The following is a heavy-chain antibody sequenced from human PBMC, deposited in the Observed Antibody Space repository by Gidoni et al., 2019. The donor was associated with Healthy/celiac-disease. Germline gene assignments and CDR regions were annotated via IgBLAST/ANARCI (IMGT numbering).Heavy chain of an antibody. CDR3: ASPTTAQKPYYDYLWGTGGGDAFDI. CDR2: IYYSGST. J-gene: IGHJ3*02. Sequence: QLQLQESGPGLVKPSETLSLTCTVSGGSISSSSYYWGWIRPPPGKGLEWIGSIYYSGSTFYNPTLKGPVPISVDTSKNQFPLELSFVAAAGTVGYYLASPTTAQKPYYDYLWGTGGGDAFDIWGQGTMVTVSS. D-gene: IGHD3-16*01. CDR1: GGSISSSSYY. V-gene: IGHV4-39*01.